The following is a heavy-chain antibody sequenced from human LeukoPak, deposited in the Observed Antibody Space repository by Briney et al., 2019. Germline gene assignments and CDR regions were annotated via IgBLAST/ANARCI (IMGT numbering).Heavy chain of an antibody. CDR2: IYSGGST. Sequence: GGSLRLSCAASGFTVSSNYMSWVRQAPGKGLEWVSVIYSGGSTYYADSVKGRFTISRDNSKNTLYLQMNSLRAEDTAVYYCARGDSVGYCSSTSRRTDYFDYWGQGTLVTVSS. CDR1: GFTVSSNY. D-gene: IGHD2-2*01. J-gene: IGHJ4*02. V-gene: IGHV3-66*02. CDR3: ARGDSVGYCSSTSRRTDYFDY.